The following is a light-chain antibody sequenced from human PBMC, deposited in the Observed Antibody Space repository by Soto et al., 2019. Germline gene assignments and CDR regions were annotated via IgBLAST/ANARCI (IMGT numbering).Light chain of an antibody. CDR2: AAS. J-gene: IGKJ5*01. Sequence: DIQMTQSPSSLSASVGDRVTITCRASQGISNYLAWYQQKPGKVPKLLIYAASTLQSGVPSRFSGRGSGTDFTLTISSLQPEDVATYYCQKYNSAPPYTFGQGTRLEIK. V-gene: IGKV1-27*01. CDR1: QGISNY. CDR3: QKYNSAPPYT.